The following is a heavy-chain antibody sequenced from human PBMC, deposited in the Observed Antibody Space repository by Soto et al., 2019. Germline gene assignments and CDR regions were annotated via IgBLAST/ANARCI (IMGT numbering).Heavy chain of an antibody. CDR3: GRGVSSGWTPTRVDP. CDR2: VYGVGTS. D-gene: IGHD6-25*01. J-gene: IGHJ5*02. Sequence: QIQLQESGPGLVKPSETLSLTCSVSGDSIRSVGYYWTWIRQPPGKGLEWLGDVYGVGTSRYNAALRRRFHISAAPSTNAISLTLTSVPATDTAVYFCGRGVSSGWTPTRVDPWG. CDR1: GDSIRSVGYY. V-gene: IGHV4-30-4*08.